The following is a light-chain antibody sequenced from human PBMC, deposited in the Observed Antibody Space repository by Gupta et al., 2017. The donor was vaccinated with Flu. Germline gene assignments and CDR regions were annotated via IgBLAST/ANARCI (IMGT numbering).Light chain of an antibody. J-gene: IGLJ2*01. CDR1: SSNIGNNY. V-gene: IGLV1-51*01. CDR2: DNN. CDR3: GTWDSSLSAVV. Sequence: SVLTQPPSVSAAPGQKVTISCSGSSSNIGNNYVSWYQQLPGTAPKLLIYDNNKRPSGIPDRFSGSKSGTSATLGITGLQTGDEADYDCGTWDSSLSAVVFGGGTKLT.